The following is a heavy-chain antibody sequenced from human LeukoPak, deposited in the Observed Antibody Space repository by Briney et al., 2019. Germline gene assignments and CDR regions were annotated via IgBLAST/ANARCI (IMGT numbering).Heavy chain of an antibody. Sequence: PGRSLRLSCAASGFTFSSYAMHWVRQAPGKGLEWVAVISYDGSNKYYADSVKGRFTISRDNSKNTLYLQMNSLRPEDTAVYYCAKDIYIYGAGGYNFDYWGQGTLVTVSS. CDR2: ISYDGSNK. CDR3: AKDIYIYGAGGYNFDY. CDR1: GFTFSSYA. V-gene: IGHV3-30-3*01. J-gene: IGHJ4*02. D-gene: IGHD1-1*01.